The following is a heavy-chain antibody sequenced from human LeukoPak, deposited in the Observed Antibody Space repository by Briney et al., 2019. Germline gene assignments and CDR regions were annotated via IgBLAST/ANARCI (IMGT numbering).Heavy chain of an antibody. Sequence: SETLSLTCTVSGASFNSDDQYWNCIRQSPGKGLEWIGSIHPSGMLYNNPSLESRVTMSRDTSKNQFSLNLNSVTAADTAVYFCSRGLDSRKLGYWGQGILVTVSA. CDR3: SRGLDSRKLGY. V-gene: IGHV4-31*03. CDR1: GASFNSDDQY. D-gene: IGHD3-22*01. CDR2: IHPSGML. J-gene: IGHJ4*02.